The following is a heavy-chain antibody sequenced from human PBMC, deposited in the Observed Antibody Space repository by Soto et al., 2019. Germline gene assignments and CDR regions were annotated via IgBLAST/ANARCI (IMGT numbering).Heavy chain of an antibody. CDR1: GYSFHNNW. CDR2: IHPGESDS. V-gene: IGHV5-51*01. D-gene: IGHD3-22*01. Sequence: GESLKISCKGSGYSFHNNWIGWVRQMPGKGLEWMGIIHPGESDSRYSPSFQGQVTMSVDKSINTAYLQWSSLKASDTAMYYCARPDSSGFPDYWGQGTLVTVSS. J-gene: IGHJ4*02. CDR3: ARPDSSGFPDY.